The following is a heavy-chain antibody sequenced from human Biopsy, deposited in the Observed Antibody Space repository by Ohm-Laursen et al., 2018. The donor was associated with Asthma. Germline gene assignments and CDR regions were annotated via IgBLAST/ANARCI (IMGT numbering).Heavy chain of an antibody. CDR2: LIPVLGAP. J-gene: IGHJ4*02. V-gene: IGHV1-69*01. Sequence: SSVKVSCKASGDSFSNHAISWVRQAPGQGLEWMGGLIPVLGAPDHAQMFEGRVTITADESTSTAYMELSSLTSADTAMYYCARSPYAGDYPFNSWGQGTLLTVSS. D-gene: IGHD4-17*01. CDR3: ARSPYAGDYPFNS. CDR1: GDSFSNHA.